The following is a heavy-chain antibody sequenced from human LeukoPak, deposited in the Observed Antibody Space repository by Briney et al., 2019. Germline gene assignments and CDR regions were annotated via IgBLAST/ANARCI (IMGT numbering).Heavy chain of an antibody. Sequence: GGSLRLSCAASGFTFSSYAMHWVRQAPGKGPEWISYISSSGGTIYYADSVKGRFTISRDNTDNSLFLQMSSLRAEDTAVYYCARERRQWQPFDIWGQGTMVTVSS. CDR1: GFTFSSYA. CDR3: ARERRQWQPFDI. V-gene: IGHV3-48*03. D-gene: IGHD6-19*01. J-gene: IGHJ3*02. CDR2: ISSSGGTI.